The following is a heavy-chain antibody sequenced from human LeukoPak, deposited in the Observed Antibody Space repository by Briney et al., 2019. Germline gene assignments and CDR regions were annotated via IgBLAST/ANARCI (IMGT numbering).Heavy chain of an antibody. CDR1: GFTFSSYA. V-gene: IGHV3-23*01. CDR2: ISGSGGST. D-gene: IGHD3-9*01. Sequence: PGGSLRLSCAASGFTFSSYAMSWVRQAPGKGLEWVSAISGSGGSTYYADSVKGRFTISRDNSKNTLYLQMNSLRAEDTAVYYCAKEMHDILTGGGYYFDYWGQGTLVTVSS. J-gene: IGHJ4*02. CDR3: AKEMHDILTGGGYYFDY.